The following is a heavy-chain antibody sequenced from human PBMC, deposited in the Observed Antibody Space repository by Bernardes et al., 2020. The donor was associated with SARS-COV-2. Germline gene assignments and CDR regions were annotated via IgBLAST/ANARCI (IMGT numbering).Heavy chain of an antibody. J-gene: IGHJ4*02. V-gene: IGHV3-21*01. CDR3: ARDAIAVATDSFDY. D-gene: IGHD6-19*01. CDR2: ISSSSSYI. Sequence: VWSLSLSCAASGFTFSSYSMNWVRQAPGKGLEWVSSISSSSSYIYYADSVKGRFTISRDNAKNSLYLQMNSLRAEDTAVYYCARDAIAVATDSFDYWGQGTLVTVSS. CDR1: GFTFSSYS.